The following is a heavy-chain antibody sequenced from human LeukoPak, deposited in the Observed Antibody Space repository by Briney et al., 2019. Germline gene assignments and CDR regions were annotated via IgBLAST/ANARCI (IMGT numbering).Heavy chain of an antibody. CDR2: ISGSGGNT. D-gene: IGHD2-15*01. CDR3: AKVFILRAFEY. V-gene: IGHV3-23*01. J-gene: IGHJ4*02. Sequence: GGSLRLSCAASGFTFSSFAMSWVRQAPGKGLEWVSTISGSGGNTYSADSVKGRFTISRDNSKNTLYLQMNNLRAEDTAVYYCAKVFILRAFEYWGQGTLVTVSS. CDR1: GFTFSSFA.